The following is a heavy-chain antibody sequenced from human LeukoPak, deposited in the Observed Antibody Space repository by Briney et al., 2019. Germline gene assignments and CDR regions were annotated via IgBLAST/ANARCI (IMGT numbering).Heavy chain of an antibody. D-gene: IGHD3-3*01. Sequence: GASVKVSCKASGGTFSSYAISWVRQAPGQGLEWMGGIIPIFGTANYAQKFQGRVTITADGSTSTAYMELSSLRSEDTAVYYCARDLMDYDFWSGYNWFDPWGQGTLVTVSS. CDR2: IIPIFGTA. CDR1: GGTFSSYA. V-gene: IGHV1-69*13. J-gene: IGHJ5*02. CDR3: ARDLMDYDFWSGYNWFDP.